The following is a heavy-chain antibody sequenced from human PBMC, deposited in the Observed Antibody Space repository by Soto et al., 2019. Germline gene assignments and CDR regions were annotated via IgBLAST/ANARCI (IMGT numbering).Heavy chain of an antibody. D-gene: IGHD1-26*01. J-gene: IGHJ6*02. CDR2: ISYDGSNK. CDR3: ARDQSYTLAQYFYYYGMDV. Sequence: PGGSLRLSCAPSGFTFSNYAIHWVRQAPGKGLEWVAVISYDGSNKYYADSVRGRFTISRDNSKIALYLQMNSLRTEDTAVYYCARDQSYTLAQYFYYYGMDVWGQGTTVTVSS. CDR1: GFTFSNYA. V-gene: IGHV3-30-3*01.